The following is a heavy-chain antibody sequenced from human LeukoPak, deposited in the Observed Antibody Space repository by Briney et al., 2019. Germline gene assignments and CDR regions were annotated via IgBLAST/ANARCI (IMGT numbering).Heavy chain of an antibody. CDR2: IYYSGST. V-gene: IGHV4-59*01. CDR1: GGSISSYY. D-gene: IGHD1-26*01. Sequence: SETLSLTCTVSGGSISSYYWSWIRQPPGKGLEWIGYIYYSGSTNYNPSLKSRISISVDTSKNQFSLKLSSVTAADTAVYYCARWVRWANWFDPWGQGTLVTVSS. J-gene: IGHJ5*02. CDR3: ARWVRWANWFDP.